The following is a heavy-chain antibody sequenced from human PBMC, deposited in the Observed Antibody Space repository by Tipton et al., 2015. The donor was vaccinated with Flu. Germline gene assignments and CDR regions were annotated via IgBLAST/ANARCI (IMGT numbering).Heavy chain of an antibody. J-gene: IGHJ2*01. D-gene: IGHD5-24*01. V-gene: IGHV3-30*18. CDR1: GFTFSSYG. CDR2: ISYDGSNK. Sequence: QLVQSGGGVVQPGRSLRLSCAASGFTFSSYGTYWVRQAPGKGLEWVTVISYDGSNKYYADSVKGRCTTSRDNSKNTLYLQLNSMRAKDTAVYYCVKGSDGYSLNWYCDLWGRGTLVTVSP. CDR3: VKGSDGYSLNWYCDL.